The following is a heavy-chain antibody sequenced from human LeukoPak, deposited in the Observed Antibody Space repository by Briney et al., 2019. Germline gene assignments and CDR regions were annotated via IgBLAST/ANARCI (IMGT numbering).Heavy chain of an antibody. Sequence: ASVKVSCKASGYTFTSNYIHWVRQAPGQGLEWMGLIYPRDGSTSYAQKFQGRVTVTRDTSTSTVHMELSGLRSEDTAVYYCARGGDFWSGYYPRTYFDYWGQGTLVTVSS. CDR3: ARGGDFWSGYYPRTYFDY. D-gene: IGHD3-3*01. CDR2: IYPRDGST. CDR1: GYTFTSNY. J-gene: IGHJ4*02. V-gene: IGHV1-46*01.